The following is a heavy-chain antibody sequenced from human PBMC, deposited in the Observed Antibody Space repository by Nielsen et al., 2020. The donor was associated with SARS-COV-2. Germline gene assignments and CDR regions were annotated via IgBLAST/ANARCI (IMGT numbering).Heavy chain of an antibody. CDR1: GFTFDDYA. J-gene: IGHJ4*02. V-gene: IGHV3-9*01. CDR2: ISWNSGSI. Sequence: SLRLSCAASGFTFDDYAMHWVRQAPGKGLEWVSGISWNSGSIGYADSVKGRFTISRDNAKNSLYLQMNSLRAEDTALYYCAKEYSSSWYLPDYWGQGTLVTVSS. CDR3: AKEYSSSWYLPDY. D-gene: IGHD6-13*01.